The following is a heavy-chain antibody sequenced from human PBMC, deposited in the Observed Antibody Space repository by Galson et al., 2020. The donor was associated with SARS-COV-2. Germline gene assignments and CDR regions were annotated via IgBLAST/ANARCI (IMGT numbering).Heavy chain of an antibody. V-gene: IGHV3-11*01. CDR1: EFIFSDAH. D-gene: IGHD3-16*01. CDR2: IKNGGDTI. J-gene: IGHJ5*02. Sequence: GASLRLSCAASEFIFSDAHMTWIRQAPGKGLEWISYIKNGGDTIYYADSVKGRFTMSRDNANNLLYLQMNSLRVEDTAMYYCARESWGSLDPWGQGTLVTVST. CDR3: ARESWGSLDP.